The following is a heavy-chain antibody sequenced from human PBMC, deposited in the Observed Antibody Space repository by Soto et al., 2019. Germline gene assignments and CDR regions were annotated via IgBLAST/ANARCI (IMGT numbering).Heavy chain of an antibody. Sequence: QVQLRDSGPGLVKPSQTLSLTCSVSGASVAGSSYYWSWVRQPPGKGLEWIGYIPSRGRPCYNPSLTSRGTISADTSKNQLSPQLTSVAAADTGVSSCARDTYSGYDFGLWGQGTLVTVSS. CDR2: IPSRGRP. D-gene: IGHD5-12*01. J-gene: IGHJ4*02. CDR1: GASVAGSSYY. V-gene: IGHV4-30-4*01. CDR3: ARDTYSGYDFGL.